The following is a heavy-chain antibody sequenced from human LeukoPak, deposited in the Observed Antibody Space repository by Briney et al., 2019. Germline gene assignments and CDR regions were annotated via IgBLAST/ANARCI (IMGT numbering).Heavy chain of an antibody. CDR3: TRGEVLRYFDWLSNYYYYGMDV. V-gene: IGHV1-8*01. Sequence: ASVKVSCKASGYTFTIYDINWVRQATGQGLEWMGWMNPNSGNTGYAQKFQGRVTMTRNTSISTAYMELSSLRSEDTAVYYCTRGEVLRYFDWLSNYYYYGMDVWGQGTTVTVSS. J-gene: IGHJ6*02. CDR2: MNPNSGNT. CDR1: GYTFTIYD. D-gene: IGHD3-9*01.